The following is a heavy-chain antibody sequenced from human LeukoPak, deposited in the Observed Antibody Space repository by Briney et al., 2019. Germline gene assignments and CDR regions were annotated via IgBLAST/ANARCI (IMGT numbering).Heavy chain of an antibody. Sequence: PGGSLRLSCAASGFTFNSYSMNWVRQAPGKGLEGVSSISSSSYIYYSDSVTGRFTISRDNAKNSLYLQMNSLRAEDTAVYYCAREGYYGSGSYGNYYGMDVWGKGTTVTVSS. J-gene: IGHJ6*04. CDR2: ISSSSYI. CDR3: AREGYYGSGSYGNYYGMDV. CDR1: GFTFNSYS. D-gene: IGHD3-10*01. V-gene: IGHV3-21*01.